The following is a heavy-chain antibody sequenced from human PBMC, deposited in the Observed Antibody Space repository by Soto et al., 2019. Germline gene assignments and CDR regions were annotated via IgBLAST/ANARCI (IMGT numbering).Heavy chain of an antibody. Sequence: QVQLVQSGAEMKKPGSSVKVSCQSSGGTFNTYAMNWVRQAPGQGPEWMGDITPMFGAANYAPKFQGRVTSTADESTGTSYMQLSSLTSDDTALYLCAREVQVHTPAFVYWGQGTLVTVSS. V-gene: IGHV1-69*19. D-gene: IGHD3-10*01. CDR3: AREVQVHTPAFVY. CDR2: ITPMFGAA. CDR1: GGTFNTYA. J-gene: IGHJ4*02.